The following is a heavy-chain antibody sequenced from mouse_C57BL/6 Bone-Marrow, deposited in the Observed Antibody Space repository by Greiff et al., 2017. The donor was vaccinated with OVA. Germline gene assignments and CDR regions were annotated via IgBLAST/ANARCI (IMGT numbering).Heavy chain of an antibody. D-gene: IGHD1-1*01. J-gene: IGHJ2*01. CDR2: ISSGGSYT. CDR1: GFTFSSYG. CDR3: ARQSGSSYAYYFDY. V-gene: IGHV5-6*01. Sequence: EVKVVESGGDLVKPGGSLKLSCAASGFTFSSYGMSWVRQTPDKRLEWVATISSGGSYTYYPDSVKGRFTISRDNAKNTLYLQMSSLKSEDTAMYYCARQSGSSYAYYFDYWGQGTTLTVSS.